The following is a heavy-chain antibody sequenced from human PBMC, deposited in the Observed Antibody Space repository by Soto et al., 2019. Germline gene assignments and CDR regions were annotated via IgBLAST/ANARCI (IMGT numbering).Heavy chain of an antibody. CDR1: GFTFSSYG. CDR2: ISYDGSNK. J-gene: IGHJ4*02. CDR3: AKDFYDSSGYYPVGSDY. D-gene: IGHD3-22*01. Sequence: PGGSLRLSCAASGFTFSSYGMHWVRQAPGKGLEWVAVISYDGSNKYYADSVKGRFTISRDNSKNTLYLQMNSLRAEDTAVYYCAKDFYDSSGYYPVGSDYWGQGTLVTVSS. V-gene: IGHV3-30*18.